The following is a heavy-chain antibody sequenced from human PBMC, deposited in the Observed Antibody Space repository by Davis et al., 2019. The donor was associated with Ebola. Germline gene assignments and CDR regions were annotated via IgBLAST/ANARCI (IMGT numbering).Heavy chain of an antibody. Sequence: GESLNISCAASGFTFSSYSMNWVRQAPGKGLEWVSYISSSSSTTYYADSVKGRFTISRDNSKNTLYLQMNSLRAEDTAVYYCAKIDQRYSSSWYPTDYWGQGTLVTVSS. CDR3: AKIDQRYSSSWYPTDY. D-gene: IGHD6-13*01. J-gene: IGHJ4*02. CDR2: ISSSSSTT. V-gene: IGHV3-48*01. CDR1: GFTFSSYS.